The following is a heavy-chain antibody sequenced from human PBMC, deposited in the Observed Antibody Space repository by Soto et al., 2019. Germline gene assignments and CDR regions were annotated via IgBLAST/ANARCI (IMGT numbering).Heavy chain of an antibody. D-gene: IGHD6-19*01. CDR1: GFTFSNFA. J-gene: IGHJ4*02. V-gene: IGHV3-23*01. CDR2: ISSVGGAT. Sequence: PGWSLRLSCAASGFTFSNFAMSWVRQAPGEGLEWVSGISSVGGATNYADSVKGRFTISRDNSKNTVYLQMNSLRGEDTAVYYCAKDRMPVSGTLFDFWGQGILVTVSS. CDR3: AKDRMPVSGTLFDF.